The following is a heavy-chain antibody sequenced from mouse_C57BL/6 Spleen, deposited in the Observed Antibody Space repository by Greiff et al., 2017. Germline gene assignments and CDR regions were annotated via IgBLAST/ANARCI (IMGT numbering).Heavy chain of an antibody. Sequence: EVQGVESGGGLVKPGGSLKLSCAASGFTFSDYGMHWVRQAPEKGLEWVAYISSGSSTIYYADTVKGRFTISRDNAKNTLFLQMTSLRSEDTAMYYCAAMVTKNAMDYWGQGTSVTVSS. CDR1: GFTFSDYG. J-gene: IGHJ4*01. CDR3: AAMVTKNAMDY. CDR2: ISSGSSTI. V-gene: IGHV5-17*01. D-gene: IGHD2-1*01.